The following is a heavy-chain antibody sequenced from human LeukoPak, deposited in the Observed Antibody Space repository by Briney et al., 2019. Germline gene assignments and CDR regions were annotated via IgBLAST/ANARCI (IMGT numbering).Heavy chain of an antibody. J-gene: IGHJ4*02. CDR1: GYTFTSYG. Sequence: GASVKVSCKASGYTFTSYGISWVRQAPGQGLEWIGWISGYNGNTNYAQKLQGRVTMTTDTSTSTAYMELRSLRSDDTAVYYCARVSPTVLEGDYWGQGTLVTVSS. CDR2: ISGYNGNT. D-gene: IGHD1-1*01. CDR3: ARVSPTVLEGDY. V-gene: IGHV1-18*04.